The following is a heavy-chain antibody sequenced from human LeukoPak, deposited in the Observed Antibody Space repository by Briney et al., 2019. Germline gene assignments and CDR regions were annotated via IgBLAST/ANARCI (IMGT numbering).Heavy chain of an antibody. V-gene: IGHV7-4-1*02. J-gene: IGHJ4*02. CDR1: GYTFTGYY. CDR2: INTNTGNP. D-gene: IGHD6-19*01. CDR3: ARWSQWLVWADFDY. Sequence: WASVKVSCKASGYTFTGYYMHWVRQAPGQGLEWMGWINTNTGNPTYAQGFTGRFVFSLDTSVSTAYLQISSLKAEDTAVYYCARWSQWLVWADFDYWGQGTLVTVSS.